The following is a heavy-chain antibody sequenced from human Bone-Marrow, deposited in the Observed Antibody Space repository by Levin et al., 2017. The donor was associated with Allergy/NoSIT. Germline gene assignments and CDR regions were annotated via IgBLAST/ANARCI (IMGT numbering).Heavy chain of an antibody. Sequence: ASVKVSCKASGYTFTSYAMNWVRQAPGQGLEWMGWINTNTGNPTYAQGFTGRFVFSLDTSVSTAYLQISSLKAEDTAVYYCARIQGPIFGVGIYYYYMDVWGKGTTVTVSS. CDR3: ARIQGPIFGVGIYYYYMDV. V-gene: IGHV7-4-1*02. J-gene: IGHJ6*03. CDR2: INTNTGNP. D-gene: IGHD3-3*01. CDR1: GYTFTSYA.